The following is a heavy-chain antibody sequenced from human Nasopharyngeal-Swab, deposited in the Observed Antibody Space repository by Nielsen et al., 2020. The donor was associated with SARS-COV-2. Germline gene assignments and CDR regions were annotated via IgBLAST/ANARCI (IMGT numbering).Heavy chain of an antibody. Sequence: GGSLRLSCAASGFTFSSYTIHWVRHAPGKGLEWVAVISYDASDKYYADSVKGRFTLSRDNSKNTVYLQMNSLRAEDTAVYYCARDRPHWGCDYWGQGTLVTVSS. CDR2: ISYDASDK. V-gene: IGHV3-30*04. CDR3: ARDRPHWGCDY. J-gene: IGHJ4*02. D-gene: IGHD3-16*01. CDR1: GFTFSSYT.